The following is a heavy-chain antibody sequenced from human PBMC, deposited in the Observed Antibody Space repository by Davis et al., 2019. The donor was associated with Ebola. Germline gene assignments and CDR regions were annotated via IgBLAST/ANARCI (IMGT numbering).Heavy chain of an antibody. V-gene: IGHV3-21*04. CDR3: ASYSSSSHG. CDR2: ISSSSSYI. Sequence: GESLKISCAASGFTFSSYSMNWVRQAPGKGLEWVSSISSSSSYIYYADSVKGRFTISRDNAKNSLYLQMNSLRGEDTAVYFCASYSSSSHGWGQGTLVTVSS. J-gene: IGHJ4*02. D-gene: IGHD6-13*01. CDR1: GFTFSSYS.